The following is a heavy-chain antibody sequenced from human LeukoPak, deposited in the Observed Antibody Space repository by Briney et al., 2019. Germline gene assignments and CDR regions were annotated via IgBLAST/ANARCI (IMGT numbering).Heavy chain of an antibody. CDR3: AWTTLLGY. V-gene: IGHV1-69*13. Sequence: SVKVSCKASGGTFSNYGISWVRQAPGQGLEWMGGIIPLFGTANYAQKFQGRVTITADESTSTVYMEVSSLRSEDTAVYYCAWTTLLGYWGQGTLVTVSS. J-gene: IGHJ4*02. CDR2: IIPLFGTA. D-gene: IGHD4-11*01. CDR1: GGTFSNYG.